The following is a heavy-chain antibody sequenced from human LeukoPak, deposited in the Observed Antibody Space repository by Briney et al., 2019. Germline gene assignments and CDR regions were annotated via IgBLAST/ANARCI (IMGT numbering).Heavy chain of an antibody. J-gene: IGHJ5*02. CDR1: GGSINNSNYY. Sequence: SETLSLTCTVSGGSINNSNYYWAYIRQPPGKGLEWIGCGYYSGSTYSNPSLTSRVTISVDTSKNQFSLKLSSVTAADTAMYYCASQTTRRNWFDPWGQGTLVTVSS. V-gene: IGHV4-39*01. CDR2: GYYSGST. D-gene: IGHD1-14*01. CDR3: ASQTTRRNWFDP.